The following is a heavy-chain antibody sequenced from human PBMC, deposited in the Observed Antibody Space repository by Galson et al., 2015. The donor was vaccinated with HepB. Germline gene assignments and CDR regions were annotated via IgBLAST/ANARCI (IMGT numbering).Heavy chain of an antibody. D-gene: IGHD4-17*01. Sequence: SVKVSCKASGYTFTGYYMHWVRQAPGQGLEWMGRINPNSGGTNYAQKFQGRVTMTRDTSISTAYMELSRLRSDDTAVYYCARVRTVTTAYCYYMDVWGKGTTVTVSS. CDR2: INPNSGGT. CDR3: ARVRTVTTAYCYYMDV. J-gene: IGHJ6*03. CDR1: GYTFTGYY. V-gene: IGHV1-2*06.